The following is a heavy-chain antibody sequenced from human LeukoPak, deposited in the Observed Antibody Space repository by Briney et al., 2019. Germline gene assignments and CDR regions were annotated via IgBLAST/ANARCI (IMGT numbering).Heavy chain of an antibody. V-gene: IGHV1-46*01. CDR3: ASHVDTAMVNGAPADFDY. J-gene: IGHJ4*02. CDR2: INPSGGST. D-gene: IGHD5-18*01. CDR1: GYTFTSYY. Sequence: GASVKVSCKASGYTFTSYYMHWVRQAPGQGLEWMGIINPSGGSTSYAQKFQGRVTMTRDTSTSTVYMELSSLRSEDTAVYYCASHVDTAMVNGAPADFDYWGQGTLVTVSS.